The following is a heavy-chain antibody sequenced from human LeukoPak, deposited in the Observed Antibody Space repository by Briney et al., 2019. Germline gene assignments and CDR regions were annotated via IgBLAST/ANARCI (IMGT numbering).Heavy chain of an antibody. J-gene: IGHJ4*02. CDR1: GFTFSSYW. Sequence: GGSLRLSCAVSGFTFSSYWMHWVRQAPGKGLVSVSRINSDGSSTIYADSVQGRFTISRDNAKNTLYLQMNSLRAEDTAVYFCTRGTGSYYSLGYWGQGTLVTVSS. V-gene: IGHV3-74*01. CDR2: INSDGSST. CDR3: TRGTGSYYSLGY. D-gene: IGHD3-10*01.